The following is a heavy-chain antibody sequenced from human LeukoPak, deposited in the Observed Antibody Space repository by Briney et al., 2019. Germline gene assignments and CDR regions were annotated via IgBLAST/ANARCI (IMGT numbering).Heavy chain of an antibody. D-gene: IGHD6-19*01. CDR2: INPNSGGT. J-gene: IGHJ4*02. CDR3: ARAGSGWYLREFDY. V-gene: IGHV1-2*02. CDR1: GYTFTGYY. Sequence: GASVKVSCKASGYTFTGYYMHWVRQAPGQGLEWMGWINPNSGGTNYAQKFQGRVTMTRETSISTAYMELSRLRSDDTAVYYCARAGSGWYLREFDYWGQGTLVTVSS.